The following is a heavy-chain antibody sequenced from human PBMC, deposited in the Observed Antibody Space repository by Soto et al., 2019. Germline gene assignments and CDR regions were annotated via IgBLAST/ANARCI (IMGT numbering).Heavy chain of an antibody. Sequence: EVQLLESGGGLVQPGGSLRLSCAASGFTFSSYAMSWVRQAPGKGLEWVSAISGIGGSTYYADSVKGRFTISRDNYKNKLYMKMKRLSAEDTAVYYCAKDYCSGGSCYDYGMDVWGQGNTVTVSS. CDR2: ISGIGGST. V-gene: IGHV3-23*01. CDR3: AKDYCSGGSCYDYGMDV. CDR1: GFTFSSYA. D-gene: IGHD2-15*01. J-gene: IGHJ6*02.